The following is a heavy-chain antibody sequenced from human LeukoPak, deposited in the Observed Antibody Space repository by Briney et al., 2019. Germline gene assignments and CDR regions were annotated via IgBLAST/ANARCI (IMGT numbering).Heavy chain of an antibody. CDR3: AARSLYYDSSAFRFDP. V-gene: IGHV3-21*01. D-gene: IGHD3-22*01. CDR1: GFTFSSYS. Sequence: GGSLRLSCAASGFTFSSYSMNWVRQAPGKGLEWVSSISSSSSYIHYADSVKGRFTISRDNAKNSLYLQMNSLRAEDTAVYYCAARSLYYDSSAFRFDPWGQGTLVTVSS. J-gene: IGHJ5*02. CDR2: ISSSSSYI.